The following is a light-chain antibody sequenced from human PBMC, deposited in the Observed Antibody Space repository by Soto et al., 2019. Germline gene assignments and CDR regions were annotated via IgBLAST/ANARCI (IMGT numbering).Light chain of an antibody. V-gene: IGKV1-33*01. J-gene: IGKJ4*01. CDR3: QQYVHKIT. Sequence: DIQMTQSPSSLSASVGDRVTITCQAREDISNHLHWYQQKPGKAPELLIYDAPNLETGVPSRFRGSGSGADFTFTISSLQPDDIATYYCQQYVHKITFGGGTKVESK. CDR2: DAP. CDR1: EDISNH.